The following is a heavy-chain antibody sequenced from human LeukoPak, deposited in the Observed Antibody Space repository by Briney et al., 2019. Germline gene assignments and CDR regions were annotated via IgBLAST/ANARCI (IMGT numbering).Heavy chain of an antibody. D-gene: IGHD2-21*02. CDR2: IRFDGSDK. CDR3: ARLSSWVFEI. V-gene: IGHV3-30*02. CDR1: GFSFSNYG. J-gene: IGHJ3*02. Sequence: GGSLRLSCAASGFSFSNYGMHWVRQAPGKGLEWVSFIRFDGSDKYYTDSVKGRFTISRDNSENMLFLQMNSLRPEDTAVYFCARLSSWVFEIWGQGTMVTVSS.